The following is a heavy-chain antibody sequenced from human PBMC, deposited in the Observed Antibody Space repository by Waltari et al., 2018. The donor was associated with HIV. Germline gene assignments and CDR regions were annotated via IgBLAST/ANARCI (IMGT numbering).Heavy chain of an antibody. CDR1: GFTFRSYA. Sequence: EVQLLESGGGLVQPGGSLRLSCAASGFTFRSYAMSWVRQAPGKGLAWVSSIRGSGDKTFYADSVKGRFTISRDNSKNTLFLQMNSLRAEDTAVYYCAKDRVVRGVMGAFDVWGQGTMVTVSS. V-gene: IGHV3-23*01. CDR2: IRGSGDKT. CDR3: AKDRVVRGVMGAFDV. J-gene: IGHJ3*01. D-gene: IGHD3-10*01.